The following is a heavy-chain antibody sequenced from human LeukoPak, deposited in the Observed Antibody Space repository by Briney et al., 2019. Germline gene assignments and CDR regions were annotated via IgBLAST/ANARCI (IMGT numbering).Heavy chain of an antibody. V-gene: IGHV3-23*01. CDR3: AKSLFTSATGTGRAFHI. CDR2: ISASGDVT. D-gene: IGHD1-1*01. CDR1: GFTFSKFP. J-gene: IGHJ3*02. Sequence: GRSLRLSCAASGFTFSKFPMGWVRQAPGRGLEWVSAISASGDVTFYADSLRGRFTISRDNSKSTLYLQMNGLRAEGTAIFYCAKSLFTSATGTGRAFHIWGQGTRVTVSS.